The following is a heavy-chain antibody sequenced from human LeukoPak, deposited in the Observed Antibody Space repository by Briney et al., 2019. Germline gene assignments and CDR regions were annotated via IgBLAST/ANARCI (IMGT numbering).Heavy chain of an antibody. CDR2: IIPIFGTA. J-gene: IGHJ4*02. V-gene: IGHV1-69*05. D-gene: IGHD3-22*01. Sequence: SVKVSCKASGGTFSSYAISWVRQAPGQGLEWMGRIIPIFGTANYAQNFQGRVTITTDESTSTAYMELSSLRSEDTAVYYCARAGYYDSSGPFYWGQGTLVTVSS. CDR3: ARAGYYDSSGPFY. CDR1: GGTFSSYA.